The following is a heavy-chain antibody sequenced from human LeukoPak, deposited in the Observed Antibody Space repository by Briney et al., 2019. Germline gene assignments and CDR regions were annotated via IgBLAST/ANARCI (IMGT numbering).Heavy chain of an antibody. CDR1: GGSISSYY. V-gene: IGHV4-4*07. CDR2: IYTSGTT. J-gene: IGHJ4*02. D-gene: IGHD3-22*01. CDR3: ARRYYYDSSGYYDDY. Sequence: PSETLSLTCTVSGGSISSYYWNWIRQPAGKGLEWIGRIYTSGTTNYNPSLKSRVTLSVDTSKNQFSLKLTSVTAADTAVYYCARRYYYDSSGYYDDYWGQGTLVTVSS.